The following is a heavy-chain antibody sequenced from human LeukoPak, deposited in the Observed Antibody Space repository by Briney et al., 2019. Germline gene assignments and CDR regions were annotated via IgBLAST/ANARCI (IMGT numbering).Heavy chain of an antibody. CDR1: GYTFTGYY. D-gene: IGHD4-17*01. CDR2: INTNTGNP. CDR3: ARGLYGDYTIRTFDY. J-gene: IGHJ4*02. Sequence: ASVKVSCKASGYTFTGYYMHWVRQAPGQGLEWMGWINTNTGNPTYAQGFTGRFVFSLDTSVSTTYLQISSLKAEDTAVYYCARGLYGDYTIRTFDYWGQGTLVTVSS. V-gene: IGHV7-4-1*02.